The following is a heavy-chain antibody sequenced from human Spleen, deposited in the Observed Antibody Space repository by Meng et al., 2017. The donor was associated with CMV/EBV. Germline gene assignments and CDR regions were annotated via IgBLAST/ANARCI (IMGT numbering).Heavy chain of an antibody. CDR1: GYTFPSYG. D-gene: IGHD1-26*01. CDR2: INASNGNT. J-gene: IGHJ5*02. CDR3: ARKVGASTYWFDP. Sequence: QVQLVQAGAEVKKPGASVKVSCKASGYTFPSYGISWVRQAPVQGLEWMGWINASNGNTKYSQKFQGRVTITRDTSASTAYMELSSLRSEDTAVYYCARKVGASTYWFDPWGQGTLVTVSS. V-gene: IGHV1-18*01.